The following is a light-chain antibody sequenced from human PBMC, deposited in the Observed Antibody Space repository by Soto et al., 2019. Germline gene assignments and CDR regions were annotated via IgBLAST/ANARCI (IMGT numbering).Light chain of an antibody. CDR1: SSDIGAYNS. V-gene: IGLV2-11*01. J-gene: IGLJ1*01. Sequence: QSALPQPLSVSESPGQSVTISCTGTSSDIGAYNSVSWYQQHPGKAPKLVISDVRKRPSGVPDRFSASKSGNTASLTISGLQAEDEADYYCCSYAGSSLMVFGTGTKFTV. CDR3: CSYAGSSLMV. CDR2: DVR.